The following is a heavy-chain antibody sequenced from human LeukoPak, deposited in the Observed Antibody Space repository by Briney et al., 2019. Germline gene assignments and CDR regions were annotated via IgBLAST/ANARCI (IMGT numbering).Heavy chain of an antibody. CDR3: AKSIAARPYYYYYYMDD. CDR2: ISAYNGNT. J-gene: IGHJ6*03. D-gene: IGHD6-6*01. Sequence: GASVKVSCKASGYTFTSYGISWVRQAPGQGLEWMGWISAYNGNTNYAQKLQGRVTMTTDTSTSTAYMELRSLRSDDTAVYYCAKSIAARPYYYYYYMDDWGKGTTVTVSS. V-gene: IGHV1-18*01. CDR1: GYTFTSYG.